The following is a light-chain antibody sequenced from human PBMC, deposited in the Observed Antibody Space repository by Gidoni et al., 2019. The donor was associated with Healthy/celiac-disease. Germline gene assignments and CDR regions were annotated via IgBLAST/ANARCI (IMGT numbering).Light chain of an antibody. CDR1: QGIRND. J-gene: IGKJ1*01. Sequence: DIQMPQSPSSLSASVGDRVTITCRASQGIRNDIGWYQQKPGKAPKRLIYAASSLQSGGPSRFSGSGSGTEFTLTISSLQPEDFATYYCLQHNSYPWTFGQGTKVEIK. CDR3: LQHNSYPWT. CDR2: AAS. V-gene: IGKV1-17*01.